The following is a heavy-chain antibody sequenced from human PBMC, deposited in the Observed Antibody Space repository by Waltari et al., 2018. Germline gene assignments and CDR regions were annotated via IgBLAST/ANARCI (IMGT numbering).Heavy chain of an antibody. CDR1: GFTFSSYA. V-gene: IGHV3-30-3*01. CDR2: ISYDGSNK. D-gene: IGHD3-22*01. J-gene: IGHJ4*02. CDR3: ARIQYYYDSSGYFDY. Sequence: QVQLVESGGGVVQPGRSLRLSCAASGFTFSSYAMHWVRQAPGKGLEWVAVISYDGSNKYYADSVKGRFTISRDNSKNTLYLQMNSLRAEDTAVYYCARIQYYYDSSGYFDYWGQGTLVTVSS.